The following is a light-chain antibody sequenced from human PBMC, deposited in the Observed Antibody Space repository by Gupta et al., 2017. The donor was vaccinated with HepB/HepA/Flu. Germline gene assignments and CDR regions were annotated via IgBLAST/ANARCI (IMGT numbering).Light chain of an antibody. V-gene: IGKV3-11*01. Sequence: EIVLTQSPATLSLSPGERATLSCRASQSVSNYLAWYQQKPGQAPRLLIYDASNRAAGIPAGFSGSGSGTDFTLTSSSLEPEDCAVYYCQQRSSGPWTCGPGTKVDIK. J-gene: IGKJ3*01. CDR2: DAS. CDR1: QSVSNY. CDR3: QQRSSGPWT.